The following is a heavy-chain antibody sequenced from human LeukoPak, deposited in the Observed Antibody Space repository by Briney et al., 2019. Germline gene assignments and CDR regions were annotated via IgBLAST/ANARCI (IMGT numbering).Heavy chain of an antibody. CDR3: AKLYGSNYYYYYMDV. CDR1: GFTFSSYG. V-gene: IGHV3-30*02. D-gene: IGHD2-2*02. CDR2: IRYDGSSK. Sequence: GGSLRLSCAASGFTFSSYGMHWVRQAPGEGLEWVAFIRYDGSSKYYADSVKGRFTISRDNSKNTLYLQMNSLRAEDTAVYYCAKLYGSNYYYYYMDVWGKGTTVTISS. J-gene: IGHJ6*03.